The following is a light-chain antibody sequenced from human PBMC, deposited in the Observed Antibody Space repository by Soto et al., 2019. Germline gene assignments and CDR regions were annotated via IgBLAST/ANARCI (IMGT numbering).Light chain of an antibody. Sequence: ETVLTQSPAPFSVSPGERATLSCRASQSIGSNLAWYQQRPGQPPRLLIYGASTRATGVPARFSGSGSGTEFTLTITSLQSEDFALYYCQQYNKWPLFTFGPGTKVDSK. CDR3: QQYNKWPLFT. CDR2: GAS. J-gene: IGKJ3*01. CDR1: QSIGSN. V-gene: IGKV3-15*01.